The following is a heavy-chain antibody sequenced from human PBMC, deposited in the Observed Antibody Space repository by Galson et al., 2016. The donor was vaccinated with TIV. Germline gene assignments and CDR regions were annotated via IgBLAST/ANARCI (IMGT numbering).Heavy chain of an antibody. D-gene: IGHD2-15*01. V-gene: IGHV1-69*13. CDR1: GGTFSFYA. CDR2: INPIFRTP. CDR3: ARETCSGGTCYSRIGAFDS. J-gene: IGHJ3*02. Sequence: SVKVSCKASGGTFSFYAITWVRQAPGQGLEWMGGINPIFRTPNYAQKFQGRVTMTADDSTRTAYMELSSLGSEDTAVYYCARETCSGGTCYSRIGAFDSWGQVTMVTVSS.